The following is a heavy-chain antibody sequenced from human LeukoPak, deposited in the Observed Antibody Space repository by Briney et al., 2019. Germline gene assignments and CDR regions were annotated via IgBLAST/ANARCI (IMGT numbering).Heavy chain of an antibody. CDR2: IIPIFGTA. J-gene: IGHJ5*02. Sequence: AASVKVSCKASGYTFTSYAISWVRQAPGQGLEWMGGIIPIFGTANYAQKFQGRVTITADESTSTAYMELSSLRSEGTAVYYCATGYSSSSSNWFDPWGQGTLVTVSS. V-gene: IGHV1-69*13. D-gene: IGHD6-13*01. CDR3: ATGYSSSSSNWFDP. CDR1: GYTFTSYA.